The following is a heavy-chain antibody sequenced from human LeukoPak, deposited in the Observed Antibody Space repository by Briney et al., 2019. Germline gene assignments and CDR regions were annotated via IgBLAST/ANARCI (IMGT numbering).Heavy chain of an antibody. D-gene: IGHD1-1*01. CDR3: ARSGTTATQGAFDI. V-gene: IGHV3-7*01. J-gene: IGHJ3*02. Sequence: GGSLRLSCAASGFTFSSYWMSWVRQAPGKGLEWVANIKQDGSEKYYVDSVKGRFTISRDNAKNSLYLQMNSLRAEDTAVYYCARSGTTATQGAFDIWGQGTMVTVSS. CDR2: IKQDGSEK. CDR1: GFTFSSYW.